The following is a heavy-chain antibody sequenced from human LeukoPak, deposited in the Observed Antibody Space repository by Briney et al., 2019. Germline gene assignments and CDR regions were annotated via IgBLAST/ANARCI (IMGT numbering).Heavy chain of an antibody. CDR3: ARAATVTTSLDY. CDR2: IYYSGST. CDR1: GGSISSGDYY. Sequence: SETLSLTCTVSGGSISSGDYYWSWIRQPPGKGLEWIGYIYYSGSTYYNPSLKSRVTISVDTSKNQFSLKLSSVTDADTAVYYCARAATVTTSLDYWGQGTLVTVSS. J-gene: IGHJ4*02. D-gene: IGHD4-17*01. V-gene: IGHV4-30-4*01.